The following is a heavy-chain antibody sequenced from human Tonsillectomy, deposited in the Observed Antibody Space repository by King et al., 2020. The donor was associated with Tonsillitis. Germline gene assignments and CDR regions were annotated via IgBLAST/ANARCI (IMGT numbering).Heavy chain of an antibody. CDR3: AKGNKWVTMVRGVIPFDY. V-gene: IGHV3-23*01. CDR2: ICVSGDST. J-gene: IGHJ4*02. D-gene: IGHD3-10*01. Sequence: VQLQESGGGLVQSGGSLRVSCPASGFAFSSYAMSWVRQAPGKGLQWVSSICVSGDSTYYADSVKGRFTISRDNSKNTLYLQMNSLRAEERAVYYCAKGNKWVTMVRGVIPFDYWGQGTPVTVSS. CDR1: GFAFSSYA.